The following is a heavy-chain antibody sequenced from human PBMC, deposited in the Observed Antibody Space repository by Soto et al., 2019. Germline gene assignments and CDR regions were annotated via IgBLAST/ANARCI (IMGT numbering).Heavy chain of an antibody. J-gene: IGHJ5*02. Sequence: EVQLVESGGGLVQPGGSLRLSCAASGLTVSNSYMNWVRQAPGEGLEWVSILYSDGTTYYADSVKGRFTISRDNSTNTLYLQMHSLRADDTAVYYCARVTTVTTPTYFAAWGQGTLVIVSS. CDR2: LYSDGTT. D-gene: IGHD4-17*01. CDR3: ARVTTVTTPTYFAA. V-gene: IGHV3-66*01. CDR1: GLTVSNSY.